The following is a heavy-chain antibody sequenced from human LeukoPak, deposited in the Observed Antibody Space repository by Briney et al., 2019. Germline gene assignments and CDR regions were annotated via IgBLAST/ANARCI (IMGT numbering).Heavy chain of an antibody. CDR2: ISGSGGST. Sequence: PGGSLRLSCAASGFTFSSYAMSWVRQAPGKRLEWVSAISGSGGSTYYADSVKGRFTISRDNSKNTLYLQMNSLRAEDTAVYYCVKDRGYSSSWYGWFDPWGQGTLVTVSS. J-gene: IGHJ5*02. D-gene: IGHD6-13*01. CDR1: GFTFSSYA. V-gene: IGHV3-23*01. CDR3: VKDRGYSSSWYGWFDP.